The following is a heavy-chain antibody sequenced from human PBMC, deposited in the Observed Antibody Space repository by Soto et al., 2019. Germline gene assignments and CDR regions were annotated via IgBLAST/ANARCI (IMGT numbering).Heavy chain of an antibody. V-gene: IGHV1-18*01. D-gene: IGHD2-21*01. J-gene: IGHJ5*02. CDR1: GYTFSRYG. CDR3: ARDQGFRVVINSIWFDP. CDR2: ISAYNGNT. Sequence: ASVKVSCKASGYTFSRYGIMWVRQAPGQGLEWMGWISAYNGNTNSAEKLRGRLTMTTDASTTTAYMELRSLRSDDTAISYCARDQGFRVVINSIWFDPLGHGTLVTVSS.